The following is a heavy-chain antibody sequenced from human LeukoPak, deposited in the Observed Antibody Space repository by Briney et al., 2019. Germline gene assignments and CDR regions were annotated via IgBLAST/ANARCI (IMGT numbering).Heavy chain of an antibody. Sequence: PSVQGSCKASGHTFTGYYMHWVRPATGQGLGWMGWINPNSGGTNYAQKFQGRVTMTRDTSISTAYMELSRLRSDDTAGYYFARDLYCAGSYSILDYYYYYMDVWGKGTMVTVSS. J-gene: IGHJ6*03. V-gene: IGHV1-2*02. CDR3: ARDLYCAGSYSILDYYYYYMDV. CDR2: INPNSGGT. CDR1: GHTFTGYY. D-gene: IGHD3-10*01.